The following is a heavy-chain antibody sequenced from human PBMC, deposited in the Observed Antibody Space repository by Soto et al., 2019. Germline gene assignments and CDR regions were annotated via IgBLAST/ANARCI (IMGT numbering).Heavy chain of an antibody. CDR3: AKGSGCSGGICYLTLDY. D-gene: IGHD2-15*01. Sequence: QVHVVESGGGVVQPGRSLRLSCAASGFTFTSYGMHWVRQAPGTGLEWVAVISYDGSSKYYVDSVKGRFTISRDTSKNTLYLQMNSLRAEDTAVYYCAKGSGCSGGICYLTLDYWGQGTLVTVSS. V-gene: IGHV3-30*18. CDR2: ISYDGSSK. J-gene: IGHJ4*02. CDR1: GFTFTSYG.